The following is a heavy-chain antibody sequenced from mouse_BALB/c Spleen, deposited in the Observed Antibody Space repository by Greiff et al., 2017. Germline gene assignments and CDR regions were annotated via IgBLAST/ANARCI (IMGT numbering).Heavy chain of an antibody. J-gene: IGHJ4*01. V-gene: IGHV5-9*03. CDR2: ISSGGGNT. Sequence: EVMLVESGGGLVKPGGSLKLSCAASGFTFSSYTMSWVRQTPEKRLEWVATISSGGGNTYYPDSVKGRFTISRDNAKNNLYLQMSSLRSEDTALYYCARYGAMDYWGQGTSVTVSS. CDR3: ARYGAMDY. CDR1: GFTFSSYT.